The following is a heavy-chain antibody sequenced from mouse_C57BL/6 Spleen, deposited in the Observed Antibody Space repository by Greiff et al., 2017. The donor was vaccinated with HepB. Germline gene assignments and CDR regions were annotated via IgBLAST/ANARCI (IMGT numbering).Heavy chain of an antibody. D-gene: IGHD2-2*01. CDR3: ARSIGYDEEFDY. CDR1: GYTFTSYW. V-gene: IGHV1-55*01. J-gene: IGHJ2*01. Sequence: QVHVKQPGAELVKPGASVKMSCKASGYTFTSYWITWVKQRPGQGLEWIGDIYPGSGSTKYNEKFKSKATLTVDTSSSTAYMHRSSLTSEDSAVYYWARSIGYDEEFDYWGQGTTLTVSS. CDR2: IYPGSGST.